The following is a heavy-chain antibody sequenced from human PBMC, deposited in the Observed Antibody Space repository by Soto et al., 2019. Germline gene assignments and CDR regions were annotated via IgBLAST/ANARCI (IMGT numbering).Heavy chain of an antibody. CDR3: ALIAARLDPLFDY. V-gene: IGHV4-39*01. CDR2: IYYSGST. D-gene: IGHD6-6*01. J-gene: IGHJ4*02. Sequence: QLQLQESGPGLVKPSETLSLTCTVSGGSISSSSYYWGWIRQPPGKGLEWIGSIYYSGSTYYNPALKSRVTISVDTSKNQFSLTLSSVTAADTAVYYCALIAARLDPLFDYWGQGTLVTVSS. CDR1: GGSISSSSYY.